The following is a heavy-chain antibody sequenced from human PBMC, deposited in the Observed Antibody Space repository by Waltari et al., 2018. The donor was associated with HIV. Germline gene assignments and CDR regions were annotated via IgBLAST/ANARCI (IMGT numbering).Heavy chain of an antibody. CDR2: KSLDASKQ. Sequence: QVQLVESGGGVVQPGRSLRLSCAASGFTFTTYGLHWVRQAPDKGVVWVAFKSLDASKQYYGDSVKGRFTISRDDSKNTLFLQMNSLSPEDTAMYYCVRDPLAYYDFWSAYYFGDDWGQGTLVTVSS. V-gene: IGHV3-30*03. CDR3: VRDPLAYYDFWSAYYFGDD. D-gene: IGHD3-3*01. CDR1: GFTFTTYG. J-gene: IGHJ4*02.